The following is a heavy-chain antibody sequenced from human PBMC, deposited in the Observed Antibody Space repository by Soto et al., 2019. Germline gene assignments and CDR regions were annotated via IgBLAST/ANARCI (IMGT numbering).Heavy chain of an antibody. J-gene: IGHJ6*03. CDR3: ARGSVWAAAGSYMDV. V-gene: IGHV4-4*02. CDR1: SGSISSSNW. CDR2: IYHSGST. D-gene: IGHD6-13*01. Sequence: QVQLQESGPGLVKPSGTLSLTCAVSSGSISSSNWWSWVRQPPGKGLEWIGEIYHSGSTNYNPSLTSRVTISGDKSKNQFSLTVSSVTAADTAVYYCARGSVWAAAGSYMDVWGKGTTVTVSS.